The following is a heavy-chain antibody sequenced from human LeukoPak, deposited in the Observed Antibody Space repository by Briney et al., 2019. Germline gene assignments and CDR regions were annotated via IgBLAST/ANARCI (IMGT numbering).Heavy chain of an antibody. CDR1: GGTFSSYA. V-gene: IGHV1-69*01. CDR3: ARVAAVITFVSWFDP. D-gene: IGHD2-15*01. J-gene: IGHJ5*02. CDR2: IIPIFGTA. Sequence: ASVKVSCKASGGTFSSYAISWERQAPGQGLEWMGGIIPIFGTANYAQKFQGRVTITADESTSTAYMELSSLRSEDTAVYYCARVAAVITFVSWFDPWGQGTLVTVSS.